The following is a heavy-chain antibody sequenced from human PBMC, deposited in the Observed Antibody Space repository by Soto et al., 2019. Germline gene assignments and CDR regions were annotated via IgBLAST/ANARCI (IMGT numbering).Heavy chain of an antibody. D-gene: IGHD3-10*01. CDR1: GFTFRSYS. CDR2: ISSSSSYI. CDR3: AKDRIGGSGSLLYYGIDV. V-gene: IGHV3-21*01. J-gene: IGHJ6*02. Sequence: PGGSLRLSCAASGFTFRSYSMNWVRQAPGKGLEWVSSISSSSSYIFYADSVRGRFTISRDNAKNSVYLQLKSLRAEDTAVYYCAKDRIGGSGSLLYYGIDVWGQGTTVTVSS.